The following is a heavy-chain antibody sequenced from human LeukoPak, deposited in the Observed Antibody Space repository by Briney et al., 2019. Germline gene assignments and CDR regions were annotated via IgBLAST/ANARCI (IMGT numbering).Heavy chain of an antibody. Sequence: SETLSLTCTVSGGSISSSSYYWGWIRQPPGKGLEWIGSIYYSGSTYYNPSLKSRVTISVDTSKNQFSLKLSSVTAADTAVYYCASADSGAVASSHWGQGTLVTVSS. V-gene: IGHV4-39*07. CDR2: IYYSGST. J-gene: IGHJ4*02. CDR1: GGSISSSSYY. CDR3: ASADSGAVASSH. D-gene: IGHD6-19*01.